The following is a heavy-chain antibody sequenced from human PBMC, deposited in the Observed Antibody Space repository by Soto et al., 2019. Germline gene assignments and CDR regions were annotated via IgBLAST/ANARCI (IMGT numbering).Heavy chain of an antibody. Sequence: ASVKVSCKASGYTFTSYGISWVRQAPGQGLEWMGWISAYNGNTNYAQKLQGRVTMTTDTSTSTAYMELRSLRSDDTAVYYCASPYGSGSYLYYFDYWGQGTLVTVSS. CDR3: ASPYGSGSYLYYFDY. CDR1: GYTFTSYG. D-gene: IGHD3-10*01. CDR2: ISAYNGNT. J-gene: IGHJ4*02. V-gene: IGHV1-18*04.